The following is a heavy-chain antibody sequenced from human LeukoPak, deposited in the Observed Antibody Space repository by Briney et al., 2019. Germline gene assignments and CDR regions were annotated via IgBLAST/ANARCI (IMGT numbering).Heavy chain of an antibody. V-gene: IGHV4-38-2*01. CDR3: ARQAAPVNYYDSSGYCPYYFDY. CDR2: INHSGST. J-gene: IGHJ4*02. CDR1: GYSISSGYY. Sequence: SETLSLTCAVSGYSISSGYYWGWIRQPPGKGLEWIGSINHSGSTYYNPSLKSRVTISVDTSKNQFSLKMSSVTAADTAVYYCARQAAPVNYYDSSGYCPYYFDYWGQGTLVTVSS. D-gene: IGHD3-22*01.